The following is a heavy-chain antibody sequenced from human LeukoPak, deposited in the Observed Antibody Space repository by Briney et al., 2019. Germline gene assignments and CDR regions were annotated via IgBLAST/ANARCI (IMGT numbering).Heavy chain of an antibody. D-gene: IGHD5-12*01. V-gene: IGHV1-46*01. CDR2: INFSGGTT. J-gene: IGHJ3*02. CDR3: ASRRDGSNYAAFDI. Sequence: ASVKVSCKASGYTFTSYYMHWVRQAPGQGLEWMGIINFSGGTTSYPQKFRGRVTMTRDTSTSTVYMDLSSLRSEDTAVYYCASRRDGSNYAAFDIWGQGTMVTVSS. CDR1: GYTFTSYY.